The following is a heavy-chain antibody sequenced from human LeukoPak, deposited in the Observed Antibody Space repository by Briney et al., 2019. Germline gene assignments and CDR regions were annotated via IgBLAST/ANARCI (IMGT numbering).Heavy chain of an antibody. CDR3: ARVASPLGYCSSTSCYENDAFDI. D-gene: IGHD2-2*01. Sequence: SETLSLTCAVYGGSFSGYYWSWIRQPPGKGLEWIGEINHSGSTNYNPSLKSRVTISVDKSKNQFSLKLSSVTAADTAVYYCARVASPLGYCSSTSCYENDAFDIWGQGTMVTVSS. CDR1: GGSFSGYY. V-gene: IGHV4-34*01. J-gene: IGHJ3*02. CDR2: INHSGST.